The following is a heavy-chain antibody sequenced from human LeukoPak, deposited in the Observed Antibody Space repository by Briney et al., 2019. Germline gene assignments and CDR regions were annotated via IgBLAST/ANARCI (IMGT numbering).Heavy chain of an antibody. D-gene: IGHD4-23*01. CDR2: ISYDGSNK. CDR1: GFTFSSYG. V-gene: IGHV3-30*03. Sequence: QPGGSLRLSCAASGFTFSSYGMHWVRQAPGKGLEWVAVISYDGSNKYYADSVKGRFTISRDNSKNTLYLQMNSLRAEDTAVYYCAIDYGGYFDYWGQGTLVTVSS. CDR3: AIDYGGYFDY. J-gene: IGHJ4*02.